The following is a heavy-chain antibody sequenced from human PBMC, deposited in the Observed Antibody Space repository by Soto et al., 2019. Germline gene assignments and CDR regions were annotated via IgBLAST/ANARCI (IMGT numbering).Heavy chain of an antibody. D-gene: IGHD6-6*01. CDR3: ARDNSSSSGLDGGDGMDV. V-gene: IGHV3-21*01. J-gene: IGHJ6*02. CDR1: GFTFSSYS. CDR2: ISSSSSYI. Sequence: QRLSCAASGFTFSSYSMNWVRQAPGKGLEWVSSISSSSSYIYYADSVKGRFTISRDNAKNSLYLQMNSLRAEDTAVYYCARDNSSSSGLDGGDGMDVWGQGTTVTVSS.